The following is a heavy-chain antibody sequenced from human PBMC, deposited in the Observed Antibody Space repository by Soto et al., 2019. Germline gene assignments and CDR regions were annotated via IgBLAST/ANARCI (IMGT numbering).Heavy chain of an antibody. CDR2: IKSKTDGGTT. J-gene: IGHJ3*02. CDR1: GFTFSNAW. CDR3: TTCYYNSSGYYDAFDI. V-gene: IGHV3-15*01. Sequence: EVQLVESGGGLVKPGGSLRLSCAASGFTFSNAWMSWVRQAPGKGLEWVGRIKSKTDGGTTDYAAPVKGRFTISRDDSKNKLYLQMNSLKTEDTAVYYCTTCYYNSSGYYDAFDIWGQGTMVTVSS. D-gene: IGHD3-22*01.